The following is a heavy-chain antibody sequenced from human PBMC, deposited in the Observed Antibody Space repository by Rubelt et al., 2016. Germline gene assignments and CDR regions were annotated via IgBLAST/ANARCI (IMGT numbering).Heavy chain of an antibody. J-gene: IGHJ4*02. Sequence: EWVSSISGSGGSTNYADSVKGRFTISRDNSKNTLYLQMNSLSPEETAVYYCARAPTTTAFSESQDDWGQGTLVTVSA. V-gene: IGHV3-23*01. CDR2: ISGSGGST. D-gene: IGHD2/OR15-2a*01. CDR3: ARAPTTTAFSESQDD.